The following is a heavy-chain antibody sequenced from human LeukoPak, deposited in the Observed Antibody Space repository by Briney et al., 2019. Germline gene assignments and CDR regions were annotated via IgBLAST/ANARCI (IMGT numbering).Heavy chain of an antibody. V-gene: IGHV3-23*01. CDR3: AKALGGYDFDY. Sequence: HPGGSLRLSCAASGFTFRSYGMRWVRQAPGKGLEWVSSLSGSGGSTYYADSVKGRFTISRDNSKNTLFLHMNSLRAEDTAVYYCAKALGGYDFDYWGQGTLVTVSS. J-gene: IGHJ4*02. CDR1: GFTFRSYG. D-gene: IGHD3-16*01. CDR2: LSGSGGST.